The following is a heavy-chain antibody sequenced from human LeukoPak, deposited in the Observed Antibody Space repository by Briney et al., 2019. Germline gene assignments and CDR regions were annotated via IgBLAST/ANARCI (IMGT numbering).Heavy chain of an antibody. J-gene: IGHJ6*02. CDR2: ISVYNGNS. CDR3: ARTDSGSPAYGLDV. CDR1: GYSFTSCG. D-gene: IGHD3-10*01. Sequence: ASVKVSCKASGYSFTSCGISWVRQAPGQGLEWMGWISVYNGNSNYAQKLQGRVTLTSDTSTSTAYMELRSLRSDDTAVYYCARTDSGSPAYGLDVWGQGTTVTVSS. V-gene: IGHV1-18*01.